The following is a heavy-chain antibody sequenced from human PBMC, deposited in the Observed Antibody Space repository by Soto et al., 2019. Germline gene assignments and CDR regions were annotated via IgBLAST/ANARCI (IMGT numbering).Heavy chain of an antibody. D-gene: IGHD2-2*01. V-gene: IGHV4-34*01. CDR1: GGSFSGYY. J-gene: IGHJ4*02. CDR3: ARGIGYCSSINCYSSRRLRFDS. Sequence: PSETLSLTCAVYGGSFSGYYWTWIRQSPEKGLEWIGEVNHSGTTYYNPSLKTRVTISGHTPKNQFSLKMSSVTAADTAVYYCARGIGYCSSINCYSSRRLRFDSWGQGTLVTVSS. CDR2: VNHSGTT.